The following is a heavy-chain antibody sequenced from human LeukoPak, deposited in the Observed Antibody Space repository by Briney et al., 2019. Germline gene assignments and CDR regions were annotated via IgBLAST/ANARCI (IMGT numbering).Heavy chain of an antibody. J-gene: IGHJ4*02. Sequence: PGRSLRLSCAASGFTFDDYAMHWVRQAPGKGLEWVSGISWNSGSIGYADSVKGRFTTSRDNAKNSLYLQMNSLRAEDTAVYYCARPQTYCSTTSCHVGEYYFDHWGQGTLVTVSS. V-gene: IGHV3-9*01. CDR1: GFTFDDYA. CDR2: ISWNSGSI. CDR3: ARPQTYCSTTSCHVGEYYFDH. D-gene: IGHD2-2*01.